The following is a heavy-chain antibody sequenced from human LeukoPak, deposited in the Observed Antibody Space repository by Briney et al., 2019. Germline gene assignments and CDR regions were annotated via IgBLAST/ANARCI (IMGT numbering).Heavy chain of an antibody. CDR2: IYSGGST. CDR1: GFTVSSNY. D-gene: IGHD2-15*01. CDR3: AGDSLYCSGGSCYMVEG. V-gene: IGHV3-53*01. J-gene: IGHJ4*02. Sequence: PGGSLRLSCAASGFTVSSNYMSWVRQAPGKWLEWVSVIYSGGSTYYADSVKGRFTISRDNSKNTLYLQMNSLRAEDTAVYYCAGDSLYCSGGSCYMVEGWGQGTLVTVSS.